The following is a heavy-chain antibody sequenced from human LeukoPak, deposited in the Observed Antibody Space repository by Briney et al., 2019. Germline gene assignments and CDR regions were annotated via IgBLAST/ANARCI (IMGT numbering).Heavy chain of an antibody. D-gene: IGHD5-18*01. V-gene: IGHV4-59*01. CDR3: ARVLRAASWRSYDY. J-gene: IGHJ4*02. CDR1: GGSISSYY. Sequence: TSETLSLTCTVSGGSISSYYWSWIRQPPGKGLEWIGYIYYNGDTNYNPSLKSRVIISIDTSSNQFSLRLNSMTAADTAVYYCARVLRAASWRSYDYWGQGSLVTVSS. CDR2: IYYNGDT.